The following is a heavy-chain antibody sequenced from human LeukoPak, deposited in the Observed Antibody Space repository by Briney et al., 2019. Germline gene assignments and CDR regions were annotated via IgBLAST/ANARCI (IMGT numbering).Heavy chain of an antibody. Sequence: ASVRVSCKASGYTFTNYDINWVRQATGQGLEWMEWMNPHSGNTGYAQKFQGRVTMTRDTSISTAYMELSSLTSEDTAVYYCARAQPFYQYYYGMDVWGQGTTVTVSS. V-gene: IGHV1-8*01. J-gene: IGHJ6*02. CDR2: MNPHSGNT. CDR1: GYTFTNYD. CDR3: ARAQPFYQYYYGMDV. D-gene: IGHD2-2*01.